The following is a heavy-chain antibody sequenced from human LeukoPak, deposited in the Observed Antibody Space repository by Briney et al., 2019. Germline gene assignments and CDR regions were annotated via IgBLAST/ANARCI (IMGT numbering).Heavy chain of an antibody. V-gene: IGHV4-61*02. J-gene: IGHJ4*02. CDR1: GGSISSGSYY. D-gene: IGHD3-3*01. CDR2: IYTSGSP. CDR3: ARNRRGFWSGYQTSPYYFDY. Sequence: PSQTLSLTCTVSGGSISSGSYYWSWVRQPAGKGLEYIGRIYTSGSPSYNPSLKSRVTISVDTSKNQFSLKLSSVTAADTAVYYCARNRRGFWSGYQTSPYYFDYWGQGTLVTVSS.